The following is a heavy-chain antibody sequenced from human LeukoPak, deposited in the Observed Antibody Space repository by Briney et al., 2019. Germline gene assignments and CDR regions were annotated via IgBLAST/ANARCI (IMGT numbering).Heavy chain of an antibody. Sequence: GGSLRLSCAASGFTFSSYAMSWVRQAPGKGLEWVSATSGSGGNTYYTDSVKGRFTISRDNSKNTLYLQMNSLRAEDTAVYYCGKDRGSSTPRYYFDYWGQGTLVTVSS. CDR3: GKDRGSSTPRYYFDY. J-gene: IGHJ4*02. CDR2: TSGSGGNT. CDR1: GFTFSSYA. V-gene: IGHV3-23*01. D-gene: IGHD6-13*01.